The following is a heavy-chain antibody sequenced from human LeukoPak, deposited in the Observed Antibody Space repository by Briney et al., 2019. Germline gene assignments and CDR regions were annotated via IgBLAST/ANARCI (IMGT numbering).Heavy chain of an antibody. V-gene: IGHV1-69*06. CDR1: GGTFSSYA. Sequence: SVKVSCKASGGTFSSYAISWVRQAPGQGLEWMGRIIPIFGTANYAQKFQGRVTITADKSTSTAYMELSSLRSEDTAVYYCARVVYCSSASCYNWFDPWGQGTLVTVSS. D-gene: IGHD2-2*01. CDR2: IIPIFGTA. J-gene: IGHJ5*02. CDR3: ARVVYCSSASCYNWFDP.